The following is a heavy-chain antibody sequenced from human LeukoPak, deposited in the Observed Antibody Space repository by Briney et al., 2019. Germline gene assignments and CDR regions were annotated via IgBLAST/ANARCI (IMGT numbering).Heavy chain of an antibody. V-gene: IGHV4-31*03. CDR1: GGSIGSGGYY. D-gene: IGHD5-24*01. CDR2: IYYSGST. J-gene: IGHJ4*02. Sequence: SETLSLTCTVSGGSIGSGGYYWSWIRQHPGKGLEWIGYIYYSGSTYYNPSLKSRVTISVDTSKNQFSLKLSSVTAADTAVYYCARAYEMATRIDYWGQGTLVTVSS. CDR3: ARAYEMATRIDY.